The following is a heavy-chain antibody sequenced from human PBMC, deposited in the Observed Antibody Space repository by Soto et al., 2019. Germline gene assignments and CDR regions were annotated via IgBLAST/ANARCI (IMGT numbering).Heavy chain of an antibody. CDR2: IYYSGST. J-gene: IGHJ4*02. D-gene: IGHD4-17*01. Sequence: SETLSLTCTVSGGSISSSSYYWGWIRQPPGKGLEWIGSIYYSGSTYYNPSLKSRVTISVDTSKNQFSLKLSSVTAAGTGLYYCARQDHGDYEFFFDYWGQGTLVTVSS. CDR1: GGSISSSSYY. CDR3: ARQDHGDYEFFFDY. V-gene: IGHV4-39*01.